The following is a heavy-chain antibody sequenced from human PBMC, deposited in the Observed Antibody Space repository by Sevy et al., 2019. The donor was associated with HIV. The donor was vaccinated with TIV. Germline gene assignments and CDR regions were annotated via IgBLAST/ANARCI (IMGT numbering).Heavy chain of an antibody. CDR3: TRWSGSQSIFDY. CDR1: GFIFGDYG. J-gene: IGHJ4*02. D-gene: IGHD1-26*01. Sequence: GGSLRLSCTASGFIFGDYGMSWVRQAPGKGLEWIAFFKSKIHGGTTENAASVKGRFTISRDDSKNIVYLQMSNLKTEDTAVYYCTRWSGSQSIFDYWGQGTLVIVSS. V-gene: IGHV3-49*04. CDR2: FKSKIHGGTT.